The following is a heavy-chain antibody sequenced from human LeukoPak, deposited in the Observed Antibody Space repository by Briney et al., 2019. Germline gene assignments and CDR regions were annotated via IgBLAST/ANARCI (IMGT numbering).Heavy chain of an antibody. J-gene: IGHJ6*02. D-gene: IGHD6-19*01. CDR1: GYTFPSYG. CDR3: ARDPQYTRGWFESYYSYGMDV. Sequence: ASENVPCKASGYTFPSYGIRWVRQAPGQGLEWMGWVSAYNGNTNYAQKPQDRVTMTTDTSTNPAYLELRSLRFDDTAVYYCARDPQYTRGWFESYYSYGMDVWGQGTTVTVSS. V-gene: IGHV1-18*01. CDR2: VSAYNGNT.